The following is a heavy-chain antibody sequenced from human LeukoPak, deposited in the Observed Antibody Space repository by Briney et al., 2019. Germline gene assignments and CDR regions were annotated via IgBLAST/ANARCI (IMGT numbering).Heavy chain of an antibody. D-gene: IGHD6-19*01. J-gene: IGHJ4*02. V-gene: IGHV3-48*01. Sequence: GASLRLSCAASGFTFSSHSMIWVRQAPGKGLEWVSYISSSSTTIYYADSVKGRFTISRDNAKNSLYLQMNSLRAEDTAVYYCARGNSGGDYWGQGTLVTVSS. CDR2: ISSSSTTI. CDR3: ARGNSGGDY. CDR1: GFTFSSHS.